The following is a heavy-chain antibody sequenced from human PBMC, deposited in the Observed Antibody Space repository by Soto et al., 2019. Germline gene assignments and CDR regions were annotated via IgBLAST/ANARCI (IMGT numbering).Heavy chain of an antibody. CDR1: GGSISSYY. J-gene: IGHJ4*02. D-gene: IGHD6-13*01. Sequence: SETLSLTCTVSGGSISSYYWSWIRQPPGKGLEWIGYIYYSGSTNYNPSLKSRVTISVDMSKNQFSLKLSSVTAADTAVYYCARDAAADHFDYWGQGTLVTVSS. CDR2: IYYSGST. V-gene: IGHV4-59*12. CDR3: ARDAAADHFDY.